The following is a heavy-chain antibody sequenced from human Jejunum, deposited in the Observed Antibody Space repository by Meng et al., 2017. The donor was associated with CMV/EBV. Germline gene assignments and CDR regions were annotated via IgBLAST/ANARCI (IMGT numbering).Heavy chain of an antibody. CDR2: ISAGGQST. CDR3: AKTRFEY. V-gene: IGHV3-23*01. D-gene: IGHD4-11*01. Sequence: SCADSGRTFISSAMSWVSQAPGKGLEWVSTISAGGQSTYFADSVKSRFSISRDNSKNMVYLQLNSLRADDTAVYYCAKTRFEYWGQGTLVTVSS. J-gene: IGHJ4*02. CDR1: GRTFISSA.